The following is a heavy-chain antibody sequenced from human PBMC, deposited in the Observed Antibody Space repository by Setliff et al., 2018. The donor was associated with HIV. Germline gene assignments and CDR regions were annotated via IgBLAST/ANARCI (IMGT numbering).Heavy chain of an antibody. CDR1: GFTFSNSW. CDR2: IKKDGSDK. Sequence: ETLSLSCAASGFTFSNSWMIWVRQAPGKGLEWVANIKKDGSDKFYVDSVKGRFAISRDNAKNSLNLEMNSLRAEDTAIYYCASSRPPDDSSGYLDHWGQGTLVTV. J-gene: IGHJ4*01. D-gene: IGHD3-22*01. V-gene: IGHV3-7*03. CDR3: ASSRPPDDSSGYLDH.